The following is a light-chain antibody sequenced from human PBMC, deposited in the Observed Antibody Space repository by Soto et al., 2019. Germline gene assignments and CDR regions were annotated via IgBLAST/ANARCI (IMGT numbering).Light chain of an antibody. V-gene: IGKV3-20*01. CDR3: QQYGSSPIT. CDR1: QSVSSSY. CDR2: GAS. J-gene: IGKJ5*01. Sequence: EIVLTQSPGTLSLSPGERATLSCRASQSVSSSYLAWYQQKSGQAPRLLIYGASSRATGIPDRFSGSGSGTAFPLTLSRLEPEDFAAYYCQQYGSSPITFGQGTRLEIK.